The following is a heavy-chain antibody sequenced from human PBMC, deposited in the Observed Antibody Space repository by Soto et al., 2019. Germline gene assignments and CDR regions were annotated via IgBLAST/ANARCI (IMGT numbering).Heavy chain of an antibody. D-gene: IGHD1-7*01. Sequence: ASVKVSCKASGFTFTSSAMQWVRQARGQRLEWIGWIVVGSGNTNYAQKFQERVTITRDMSTSTAYMELSSLRSEDTAVYYCAAVSPSELELREDYWGQGTLVTVSS. CDR3: AAVSPSELELREDY. CDR1: GFTFTSSA. V-gene: IGHV1-58*02. J-gene: IGHJ4*02. CDR2: IVVGSGNT.